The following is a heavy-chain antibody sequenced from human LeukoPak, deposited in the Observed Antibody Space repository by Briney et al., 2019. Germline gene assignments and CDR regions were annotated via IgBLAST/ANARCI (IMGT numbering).Heavy chain of an antibody. V-gene: IGHV4-59*01. Sequence: SETLSLTCTVSGGSISIYYWSWIRQPPGEGLEWIGYIYYSGSTNYNPSLKSRVTISVDTSKNQFSLKLSSVTAADTAVYYCARDIAVAGNNWFDPWGQGTLVTVSS. CDR2: IYYSGST. CDR3: ARDIAVAGNNWFDP. CDR1: GGSISIYY. D-gene: IGHD6-19*01. J-gene: IGHJ5*02.